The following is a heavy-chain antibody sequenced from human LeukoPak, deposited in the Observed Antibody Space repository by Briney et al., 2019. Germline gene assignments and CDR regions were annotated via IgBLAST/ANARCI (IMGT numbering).Heavy chain of an antibody. CDR3: AKGYYYDVLTGYRREAFDI. J-gene: IGHJ3*02. CDR2: IHDDGNKK. Sequence: GGSLRLSCAASGLMFSSSYMHWVRQAPGKGLEWVASIHDDGNKKYSADSVKGRLTISRNNSKNTLYLQMNSLRTEDTAIYYCAKGYYYDVLTGYRREAFDIWGQGTMVTVSS. CDR1: GLMFSSSY. D-gene: IGHD3-9*01. V-gene: IGHV3-30*02.